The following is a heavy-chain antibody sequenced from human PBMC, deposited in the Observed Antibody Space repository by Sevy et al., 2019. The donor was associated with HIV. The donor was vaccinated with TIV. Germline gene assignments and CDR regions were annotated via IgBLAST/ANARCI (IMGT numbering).Heavy chain of an antibody. J-gene: IGHJ4*02. D-gene: IGHD2-8*02. CDR1: GFTFSTYA. CDR3: AKYCARAGSRYDSTH. V-gene: IGHV3-23*01. Sequence: GGSLRLSCAASGFTFSTYAMGWVRQVSGKGLKWVSVISAGGSNTQYADSVNGRFTISRDNSQNTLYLQLNSLRAEDTAIYYCAKYCARAGSRYDSTHWGQGTLVTVSS. CDR2: ISAGGSNT.